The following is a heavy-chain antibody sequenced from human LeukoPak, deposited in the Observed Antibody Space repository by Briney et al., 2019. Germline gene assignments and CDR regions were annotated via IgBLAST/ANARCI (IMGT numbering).Heavy chain of an antibody. Sequence: ASVKVSCKASGYTLSTYTMHWLRQAPGQRPEWMGCIYAGNGNVKYSQNFQARVTITRDTSANTAYLELSSLRSEDTAVYYCARQRTTPDYWGQGTLVTVSS. CDR1: GYTLSTYT. CDR2: IYAGNGNV. J-gene: IGHJ4*02. D-gene: IGHD1-7*01. V-gene: IGHV1-3*01. CDR3: ARQRTTPDY.